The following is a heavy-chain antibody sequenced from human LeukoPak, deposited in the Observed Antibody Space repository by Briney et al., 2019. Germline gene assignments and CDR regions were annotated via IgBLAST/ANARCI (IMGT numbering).Heavy chain of an antibody. CDR2: FDPEDGET. J-gene: IGHJ4*02. CDR3: APGEVGATIGY. CDR1: GYTLTEIS. D-gene: IGHD1-26*01. Sequence: ASVTVSFKFPGYTLTEISMHWMRQAPGKGLEWMGGFDPEDGETIYAQKFQGRVTMTEDTSTDTAYMELSSLRSEHTAVYSCAPGEVGATIGYWGQGTLVTVSS. V-gene: IGHV1-24*01.